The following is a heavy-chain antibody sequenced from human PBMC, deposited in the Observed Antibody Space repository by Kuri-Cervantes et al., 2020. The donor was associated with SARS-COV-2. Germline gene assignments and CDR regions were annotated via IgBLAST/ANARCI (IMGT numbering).Heavy chain of an antibody. D-gene: IGHD1-7*01. J-gene: IGHJ4*02. Sequence: GGSLRLSCAASGFTFSSYAMSWVRQAPGKGLEWVSAISGSGGSTNYADSVKGRFTISRDNSKNTLYLQMNSLRAEDTAVYYCAKDMRGTRTYFDYWGQGTLVTVSS. CDR3: AKDMRGTRTYFDY. CDR2: ISGSGGST. CDR1: GFTFSSYA. V-gene: IGHV3-23*01.